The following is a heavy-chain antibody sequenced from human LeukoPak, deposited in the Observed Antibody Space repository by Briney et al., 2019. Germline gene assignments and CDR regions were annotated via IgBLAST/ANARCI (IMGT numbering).Heavy chain of an antibody. CDR3: ARDYYYDTSGYNYPDY. V-gene: IGHV1-8*01. CDR2: MNPNSGNT. J-gene: IGHJ4*02. Sequence: ASVKVSCKASGYTFTSYDINWVRQATGQGLEWMGWMNPNSGNTGYAQKFQGRVTMTTDTSTSTAYMELRSLRSDDTAVYYCARDYYYDTSGYNYPDYWGQGTLVTVSS. D-gene: IGHD3-22*01. CDR1: GYTFTSYD.